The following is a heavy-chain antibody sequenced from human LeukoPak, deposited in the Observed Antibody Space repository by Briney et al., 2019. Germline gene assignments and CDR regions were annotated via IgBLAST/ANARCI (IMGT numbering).Heavy chain of an antibody. CDR2: ISSSSSNI. J-gene: IGHJ4*02. CDR3: ARYPRDSRLNRG. V-gene: IGHV3-21*01. Sequence: PGGSLRLSCATSGFTFSTYSMHWVRQAPGKGLEWVSSISSSSSNIYYADSVKGRFTISRDNAKNTLYLQMNSLRAEDTALYYCARYPRDSRLNRGWGQGTLVTVSS. CDR1: GFTFSTYS. D-gene: IGHD6-13*01.